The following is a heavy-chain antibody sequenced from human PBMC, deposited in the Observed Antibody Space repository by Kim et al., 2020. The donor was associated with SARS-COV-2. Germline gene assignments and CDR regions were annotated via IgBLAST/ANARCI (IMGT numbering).Heavy chain of an antibody. D-gene: IGHD2-2*01. J-gene: IGHJ6*02. V-gene: IGHV1-2*02. CDR1: GYTFTGYY. CDR3: ARIGTGGGIVVPAAIPYYYGMDV. CDR2: INPNSGGT. Sequence: ASVKVSCKASGYTFTGYYMHWVRQAPGQGLEWMGWINPNSGGTNYAQKFQGRVTMTRDTSISTAYMELSRLRSDDTAVYYCARIGTGGGIVVPAAIPYYYGMDVWGQGTTVTVSS.